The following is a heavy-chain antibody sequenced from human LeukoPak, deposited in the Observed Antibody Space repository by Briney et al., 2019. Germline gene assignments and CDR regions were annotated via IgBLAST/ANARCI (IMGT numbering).Heavy chain of an antibody. Sequence: GGSLRLSCAASGFSFSSYWMHWVRQAPGKGLVWVSRLNSDGSSTTYADSVKGRFTISRDNAKNSLYLQMNSLRAEDTAVYYCARDKYYDILTGTDAAFDIWGQGTMVTVSS. CDR2: LNSDGSST. V-gene: IGHV3-74*01. CDR1: GFSFSSYW. CDR3: ARDKYYDILTGTDAAFDI. D-gene: IGHD3-9*01. J-gene: IGHJ3*02.